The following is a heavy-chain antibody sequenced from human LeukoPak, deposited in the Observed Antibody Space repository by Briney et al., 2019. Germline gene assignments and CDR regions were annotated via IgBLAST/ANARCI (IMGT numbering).Heavy chain of an antibody. CDR1: GVSISSYY. V-gene: IGHV4-59*12. CDR2: IYYSGST. CDR3: ARLDQLIVDYWYFDL. J-gene: IGHJ2*01. D-gene: IGHD2-21*01. Sequence: PSETLSLTCTVSGVSISSYYWSWIRQPPGKGLEWIGYIYYSGSTNYNPSLKSRVIISKDTSKSQISLTLISLTAADTAVYFCARLDQLIVDYWYFDLWGRGTQVTVSS.